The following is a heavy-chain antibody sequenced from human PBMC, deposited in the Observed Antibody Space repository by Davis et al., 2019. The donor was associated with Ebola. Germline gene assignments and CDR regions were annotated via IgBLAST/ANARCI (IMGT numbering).Heavy chain of an antibody. CDR1: GGSFSGYY. J-gene: IGHJ4*02. Sequence: PGGSLRLSCAVYGGSFSGYYWSWIRQPPGKGLEWIGEINHSGSTNYNPSLKSRVTISVDTSKNQFSLKLSSVTAADTAVYYCARATMVYDYIWGSYRSSGTFDYWGQGTLVTVSS. CDR2: INHSGST. D-gene: IGHD3-16*02. V-gene: IGHV4-34*01. CDR3: ARATMVYDYIWGSYRSSGTFDY.